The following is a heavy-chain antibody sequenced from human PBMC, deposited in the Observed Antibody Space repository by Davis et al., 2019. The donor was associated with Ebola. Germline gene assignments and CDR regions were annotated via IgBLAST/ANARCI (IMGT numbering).Heavy chain of an antibody. J-gene: IGHJ6*02. V-gene: IGHV4-34*01. CDR3: ARGKWQRFQDYFYSGMDV. D-gene: IGHD5-12*01. Sequence: MPSETLSLTCAVYGGSFNIYYCSWVRQSPGKGLEWIGEINHSGSTNYNTSLMGRVTLAVDAPKNQFSLRLSSVTAADTGMYYCARGKWQRFQDYFYSGMDVWAQGTSVTVSS. CDR2: INHSGST. CDR1: GGSFNIYY.